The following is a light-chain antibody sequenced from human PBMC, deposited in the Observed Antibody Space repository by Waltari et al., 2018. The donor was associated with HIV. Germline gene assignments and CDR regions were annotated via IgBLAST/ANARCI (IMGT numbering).Light chain of an antibody. CDR3: KRHVTGPSWL. CDR2: ATV. J-gene: IGLJ3*02. Sequence: QTVVTQEPSLTVSPGGTVTLTCASATGAVTNGHYPTWLQVRPDQKPRPRIYATVNKSSGTPCRVAGSLLGNKAALTVSGALLEDEADYFCKRHVTGPSWLFGGGTRRTVL. CDR1: TGAVTNGHY. V-gene: IGLV7-43*01.